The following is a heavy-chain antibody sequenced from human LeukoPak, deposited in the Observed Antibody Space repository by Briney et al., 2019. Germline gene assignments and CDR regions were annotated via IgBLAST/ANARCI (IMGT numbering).Heavy chain of an antibody. CDR3: ARSRTTLYSGSYSTDC. Sequence: PSETLSLTCTVSGGSISSGGYYWSWIRQPPGKGLEWIGYIYHSGSTYYNPSLKSRVTISVDRSKNQFSLKLSPVTAADTAVYYCARSRTTLYSGSYSTDCWGQGTLVTVSS. J-gene: IGHJ4*02. CDR1: GGSISSGGYY. CDR2: IYHSGST. V-gene: IGHV4-30-2*01. D-gene: IGHD1-26*01.